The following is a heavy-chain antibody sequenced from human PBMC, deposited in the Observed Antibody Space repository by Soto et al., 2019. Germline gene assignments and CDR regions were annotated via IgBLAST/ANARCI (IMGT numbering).Heavy chain of an antibody. J-gene: IGHJ6*02. D-gene: IGHD3-22*01. V-gene: IGHV3-30*07. Sequence: DSAKGRFTISRDISKNTLYLQMNSLRAEDTAVYYCARDRYYYDKYGMDVWGQGTTVTVSS. CDR3: ARDRYYYDKYGMDV.